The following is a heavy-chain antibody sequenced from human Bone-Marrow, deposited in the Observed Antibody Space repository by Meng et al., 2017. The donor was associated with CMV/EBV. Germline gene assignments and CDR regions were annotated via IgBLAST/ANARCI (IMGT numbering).Heavy chain of an antibody. CDR1: GYHFTSYW. J-gene: IGHJ4*02. CDR3: AREGNYAFDY. V-gene: IGHV5-51*01. CDR2: IYPGDSDT. Sequence: GGSLRLSCKGSGYHFTSYWIAWVRQKPGKGLESMGIIYPGDSDTKYSPSFQGQVTMSADTSINTVYLQWNSLQTSDTAMYYCAREGNYAFDYWGQGTLVTVSS. D-gene: IGHD1-7*01.